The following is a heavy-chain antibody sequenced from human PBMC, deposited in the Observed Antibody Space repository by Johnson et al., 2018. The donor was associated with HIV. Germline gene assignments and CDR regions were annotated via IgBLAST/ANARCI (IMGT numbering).Heavy chain of an antibody. D-gene: IGHD3/OR15-3a*01. CDR2: ISVGGGSI. Sequence: MLLVESGGGLVQPGGSLRLSCAASGFTFGSYAMSWVRQAPGKGLEWVSSISVGGGSIYYADSVKVRFTISRDNFKNKLYLQVNSLRAEDTALYYCAKDRSEAGLYDAFDIWGQGTGVTVSS. V-gene: IGHV3-23*04. J-gene: IGHJ3*02. CDR3: AKDRSEAGLYDAFDI. CDR1: GFTFGSYA.